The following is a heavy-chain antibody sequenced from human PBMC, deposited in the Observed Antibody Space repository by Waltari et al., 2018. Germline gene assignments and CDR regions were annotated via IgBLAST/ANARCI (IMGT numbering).Heavy chain of an antibody. Sequence: QVQLVESGGGVVQPGGSLRLSCAASGFTFSSYGMHWVRQAPGKGLEWVAFIRDDGSKKYYADSGKGRFTISRDNAKNSLYLQMNSLRAEDTAVYYCARDCSGGSCPGYWGQGTLVTVSS. D-gene: IGHD2-15*01. V-gene: IGHV3-30*02. CDR2: IRDDGSKK. CDR3: ARDCSGGSCPGY. CDR1: GFTFSSYG. J-gene: IGHJ4*02.